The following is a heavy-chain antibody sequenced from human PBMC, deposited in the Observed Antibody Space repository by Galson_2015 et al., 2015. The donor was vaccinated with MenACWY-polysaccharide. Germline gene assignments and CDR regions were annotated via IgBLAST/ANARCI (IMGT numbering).Heavy chain of an antibody. CDR3: ANPGLSTGRASDVDF. J-gene: IGHJ4*02. V-gene: IGHV3-23*01. D-gene: IGHD2-2*01. Sequence: SLRLSCAVSGFTFHSYTMGWVRQAPGKGLEWVSGISGSGASTYYADSVKGRFTISRDNSRNTLYLQMNSLRAEDTAIYYCANPGLSTGRASDVDFWGQGTLVTVSS. CDR2: ISGSGAST. CDR1: GFTFHSYT.